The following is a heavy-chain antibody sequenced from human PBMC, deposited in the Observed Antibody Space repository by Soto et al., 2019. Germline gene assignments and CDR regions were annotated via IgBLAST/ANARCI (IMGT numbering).Heavy chain of an antibody. Sequence: VGSLRLSCAASGFTFSSYGMHWVRQAPGKGLEWVAVIWYDGSNKYYADSVKGRFTISRDNSKNTLYLQMNSLRAEDTAVYYCARDSVYDSSGYYYYYYYGMDVWGQGTTVTVSS. J-gene: IGHJ6*02. CDR3: ARDSVYDSSGYYYYYYYGMDV. CDR1: GFTFSSYG. CDR2: IWYDGSNK. V-gene: IGHV3-33*01. D-gene: IGHD3-22*01.